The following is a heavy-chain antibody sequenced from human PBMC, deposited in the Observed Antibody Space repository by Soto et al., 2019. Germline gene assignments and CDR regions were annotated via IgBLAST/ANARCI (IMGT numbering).Heavy chain of an antibody. V-gene: IGHV3-74*01. D-gene: IGHD3-10*01. Sequence: EVQLVESGGGLVQPGGSLSFSCAASGFTFRPYWVHWVRQAPGKGRVWVSRISSNGSSTSYADSVKGRFTISRDNAKNTLYLQMNSLRAEDTAVYFCARGDGGHEIAFYYGMDVWGQGTTVTVSS. J-gene: IGHJ6*02. CDR3: ARGDGGHEIAFYYGMDV. CDR1: GFTFRPYW. CDR2: ISSNGSST.